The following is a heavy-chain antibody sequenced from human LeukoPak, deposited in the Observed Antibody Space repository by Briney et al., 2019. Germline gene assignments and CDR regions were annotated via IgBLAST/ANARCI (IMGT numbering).Heavy chain of an antibody. CDR1: GFTFINYA. Sequence: PGGSLRLSCAASGFTFINYAMTWVRQAPGKGLEWVSGISGSGGSTYYADSVKGRFTISRDNSKNTLYLLLNNLRAEDTAVYYCARGTYCSPISCQRVDHWGQGTLVTVSS. D-gene: IGHD2-2*01. CDR2: ISGSGGST. V-gene: IGHV3-23*01. J-gene: IGHJ4*02. CDR3: ARGTYCSPISCQRVDH.